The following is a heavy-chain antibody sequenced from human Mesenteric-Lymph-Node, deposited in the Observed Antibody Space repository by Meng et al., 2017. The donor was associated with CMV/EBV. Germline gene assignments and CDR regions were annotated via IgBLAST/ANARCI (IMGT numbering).Heavy chain of an antibody. CDR2: INHSGVT. CDR3: ARGRIRSYPFWSAYYFDY. J-gene: IGHJ4*02. Sequence: SETLSLTCAVYGGSFSGYYWNWIRQPPGKGLEWIGEINHSGVTNYNPSLKSRVTISIDTSKNQFSLKLSSVTAADTAVYYCARGRIRSYPFWSAYYFDYWGQGTLVTVSS. CDR1: GGSFSGYY. D-gene: IGHD3-3*01. V-gene: IGHV4-34*01.